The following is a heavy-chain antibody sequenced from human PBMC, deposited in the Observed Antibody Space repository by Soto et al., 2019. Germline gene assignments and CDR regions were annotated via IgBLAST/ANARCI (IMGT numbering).Heavy chain of an antibody. V-gene: IGHV3-7*01. CDR1: GFTFSRYW. Sequence: EVQLVESGGGFVQPGGSLRLSCAGSGFTFSRYWMSWVRQAPGKGLEWVANIKQDGSETYYVDSVKGRFTISRDNAKNSLYVLMNSLRAEDTAVYYCARTGKFYYDSSGYQYPEDAFDIWGQGTMVTVSS. J-gene: IGHJ3*02. CDR2: IKQDGSET. CDR3: ARTGKFYYDSSGYQYPEDAFDI. D-gene: IGHD3-22*01.